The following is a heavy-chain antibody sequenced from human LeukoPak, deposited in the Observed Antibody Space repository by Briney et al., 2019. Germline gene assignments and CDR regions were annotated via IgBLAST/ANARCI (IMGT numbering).Heavy chain of an antibody. D-gene: IGHD3-10*02. V-gene: IGHV3-11*04. CDR3: AELGITMIGGV. Sequence: GGSLTLSCAASGFTFSDYYMNWIRQPPGKGLEWISYISSSGSSIYYADSVKGRSTISRDTAKNSLYLQMNSLRAEDTAVYYCAELGITMIGGVWGKGTTVTISS. CDR2: ISSSGSSI. CDR1: GFTFSDYY. J-gene: IGHJ6*04.